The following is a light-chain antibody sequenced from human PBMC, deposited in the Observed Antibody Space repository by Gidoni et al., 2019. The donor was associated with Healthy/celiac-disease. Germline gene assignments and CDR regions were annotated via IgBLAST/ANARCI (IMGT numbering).Light chain of an antibody. CDR3: QQRSNWPPT. CDR1: QSVSSY. CDR2: DAS. J-gene: IGKJ4*01. Sequence: IVFTQSPATLSLSPGERATLSCRASQSVSSYLAWYHQKPGQAPRLLIYDASNRATGIPARFSGSGSGTDFTLTISSLEPEDFAVYYCQQRSNWPPTFXGXTKVEIK. V-gene: IGKV3-11*01.